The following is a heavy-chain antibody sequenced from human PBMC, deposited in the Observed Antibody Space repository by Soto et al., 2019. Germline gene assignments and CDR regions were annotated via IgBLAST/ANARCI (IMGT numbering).Heavy chain of an antibody. CDR3: ARDGYDGSGSPYPAY. D-gene: IGHD3-10*01. CDR2: IYYLGST. J-gene: IGHJ4*02. V-gene: IGHV4-59*01. Sequence: PSETLSLTCSVSGGSMSEYFWSWIRQSPGKGLGWIGYIYYLGSTDYNPSLKSRVTISVDTSKRQFSLRLTSVTAADTAVYYCARDGYDGSGSPYPAYWGPGTQVTAPQ. CDR1: GGSMSEYF.